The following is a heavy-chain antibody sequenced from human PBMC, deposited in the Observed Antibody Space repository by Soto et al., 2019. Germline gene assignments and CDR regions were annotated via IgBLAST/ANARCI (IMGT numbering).Heavy chain of an antibody. D-gene: IGHD2-21*01. CDR1: GISFSNSW. J-gene: IGHJ1*01. V-gene: IGHV3-74*01. CDR2: INNVGSII. Sequence: PGGSLRLSCAVSGISFSNSWMHWIRQIPGKGLVWVSHINNVGSIINYADSVRGRFTISRDNAGNTLYLQMNGLGVDDTALYYCAKGPWGVVSGGTPHLLHWGQGTLVTVSS. CDR3: AKGPWGVVSGGTPHLLH.